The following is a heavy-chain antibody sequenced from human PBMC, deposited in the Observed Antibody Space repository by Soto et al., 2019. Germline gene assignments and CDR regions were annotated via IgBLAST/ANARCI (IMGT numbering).Heavy chain of an antibody. CDR1: GFTFSDYY. V-gene: IGHV3-11*01. CDR3: ARDRKDILTGFSRYGMDV. J-gene: IGHJ6*02. Sequence: QVQLVESGGGLVKPGGSLRLSCAASGFTFSDYYMSWIRQAPGKGLEWVSYISSSGSTIYYADSVKGRFTISRDNAKTSQYLQMNSLRDEDTAVYYCARDRKDILTGFSRYGMDVWGQGTTVTVSS. CDR2: ISSSGSTI. D-gene: IGHD3-9*01.